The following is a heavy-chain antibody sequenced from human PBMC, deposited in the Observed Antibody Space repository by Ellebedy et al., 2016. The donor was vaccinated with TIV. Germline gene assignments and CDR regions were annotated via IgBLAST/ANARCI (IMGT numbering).Heavy chain of an antibody. V-gene: IGHV4-59*12. Sequence: MPSETLSLTCTVSGGSISSYYWSWIRQPPGKGLEWIGYIYYSGSTNYNPSLKSRVTISVDTSKNQFSLKLSSVTAADTAVYYCARTYYYDSSGYYPPNWFDPWGQGTLVTVSS. CDR1: GGSISSYY. J-gene: IGHJ5*02. CDR3: ARTYYYDSSGYYPPNWFDP. CDR2: IYYSGST. D-gene: IGHD3-22*01.